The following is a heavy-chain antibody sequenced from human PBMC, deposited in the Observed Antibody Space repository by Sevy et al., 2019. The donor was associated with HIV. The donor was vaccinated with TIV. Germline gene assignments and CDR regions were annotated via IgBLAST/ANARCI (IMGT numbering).Heavy chain of an antibody. V-gene: IGHV3-53*01. D-gene: IGHD1-1*01. J-gene: IGHJ4*02. CDR1: GFIVSSDC. CDR3: AREGSRVEMSTIFDY. CDR2: ICSGGST. Sequence: GGSLRLSCTASGFIVSSDCMCWVRQAPGKGLEWVSVICSGGSTYHADSVKGRFTISRDNSKNTLYLQMNSLTAEDTAVYYCAREGSRVEMSTIFDYWGQGTLVTVSS.